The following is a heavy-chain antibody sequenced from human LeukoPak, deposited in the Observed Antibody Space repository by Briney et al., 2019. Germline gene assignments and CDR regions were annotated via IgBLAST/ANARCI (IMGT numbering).Heavy chain of an antibody. Sequence: SETLSLTCAVYGGSFSGYYWSWIRQPPGKGLEWIGEINHSGSTNYNPSLKSRVTISVDTSKNQFSLKLSSVTAADTAVYYCARDASYYDSSGLDYWGQGTLVTVSS. CDR2: INHSGST. CDR1: GGSFSGYY. D-gene: IGHD3-22*01. J-gene: IGHJ4*02. V-gene: IGHV4-34*01. CDR3: ARDASYYDSSGLDY.